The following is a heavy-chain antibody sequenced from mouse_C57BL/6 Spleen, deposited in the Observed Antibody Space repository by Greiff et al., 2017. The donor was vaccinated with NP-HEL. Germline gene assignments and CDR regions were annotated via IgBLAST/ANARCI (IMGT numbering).Heavy chain of an antibody. J-gene: IGHJ1*03. CDR3: ARSVDPVPVWYFDV. CDR1: GYAFSSSW. CDR2: IYPGDGDT. Sequence: VQLQQSGPELVKPGASVKISCKASGYAFSSSWMNWVKQRPGKGLEWIGRIYPGDGDTNYNGKFKGKATLTADKSSSTAYLQLSSLTSEDSAVYFCARSVDPVPVWYFDVWGTGTTVTVSS. V-gene: IGHV1-82*01.